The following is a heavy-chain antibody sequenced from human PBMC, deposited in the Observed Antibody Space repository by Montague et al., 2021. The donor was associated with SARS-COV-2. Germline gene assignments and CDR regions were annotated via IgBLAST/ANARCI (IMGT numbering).Heavy chain of an antibody. CDR3: GRVILSATSNPFDC. J-gene: IGHJ4*02. CDR1: GGSFSGYY. Sequence: SETLSLTCAVYGGSFSGYYWNWIRQPPGKGLEWTGEINHSGSTNYNPSLKSRVTMSVDTSKNQFSLKLSSVTAADTAVYFCGRVILSATSNPFDCWGPGTLVTVSS. D-gene: IGHD2-15*01. CDR2: INHSGST. V-gene: IGHV4-34*01.